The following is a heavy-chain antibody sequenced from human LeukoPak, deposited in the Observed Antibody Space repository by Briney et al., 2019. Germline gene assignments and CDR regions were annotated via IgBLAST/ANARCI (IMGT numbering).Heavy chain of an antibody. V-gene: IGHV1-69*13. CDR3: ARVTHWNYFDLDYYYYGMDV. J-gene: IGHJ6*02. Sequence: ASVKVSCKASGGTFSSYAISWVRQAPGQGLGWMGGIIPIFGTANYAQKFQGRVTITADESTSTAYMELSSLRSEDTAVYYCARVTHWNYFDLDYYYYGMDVWGQGTTVTVSS. D-gene: IGHD1-7*01. CDR1: GGTFSSYA. CDR2: IIPIFGTA.